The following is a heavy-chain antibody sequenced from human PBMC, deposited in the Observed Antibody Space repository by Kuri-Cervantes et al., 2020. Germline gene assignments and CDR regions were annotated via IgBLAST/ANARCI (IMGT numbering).Heavy chain of an antibody. V-gene: IGHV4-39*07. CDR2: IYYSGST. Sequence: SETLSLTCTVSGGSISISSYSWGWIRQPPGKGLEWIGRIYYSGSTYYNPSLKSRVTISVDTSKNQFSLKLSSVTAADTAVYYCASPLRHGPFPDPWGQGTLVTVSS. J-gene: IGHJ5*02. CDR1: GGSISISSYS. D-gene: IGHD3-16*01. CDR3: ASPLRHGPFPDP.